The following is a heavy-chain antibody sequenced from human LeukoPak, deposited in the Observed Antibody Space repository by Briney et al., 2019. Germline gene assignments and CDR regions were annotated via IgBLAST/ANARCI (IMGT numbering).Heavy chain of an antibody. CDR3: ARGQGTVTTH. J-gene: IGHJ4*02. CDR2: INHSGSA. CDR1: GFTFSSYS. D-gene: IGHD4-17*01. V-gene: IGHV4-34*01. Sequence: PGGSLRLSCAASGFTFSSYSMNWVRQPPGKGLEWIGEINHSGSANYNPSLKSRVTISLDTSKNQFSLKLSSVTAADTAVYYCARGQGTVTTHWGQGTLVTVSS.